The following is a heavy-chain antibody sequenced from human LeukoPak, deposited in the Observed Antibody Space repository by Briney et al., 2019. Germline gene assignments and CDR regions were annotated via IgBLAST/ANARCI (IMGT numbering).Heavy chain of an antibody. V-gene: IGHV4-59*01. CDR3: TRVPIHGDSDY. J-gene: IGHJ4*02. Sequence: MSSETLSLTCTVSGGSINDYYWSWIRQSPGKGLEWIGYIYYTGRTKYNPSVQSRVTISVDTSKNQFSLNLRSVTSADTAVYFCTRVPIHGDSDYWGQGTLVTVSS. CDR1: GGSINDYY. D-gene: IGHD3-10*01. CDR2: IYYTGRT.